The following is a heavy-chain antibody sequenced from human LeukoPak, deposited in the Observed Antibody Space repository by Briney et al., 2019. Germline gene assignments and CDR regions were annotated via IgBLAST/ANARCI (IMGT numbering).Heavy chain of an antibody. Sequence: GGSLRLSCAASGFTFSSYSVNWVRQAPGKGLEWVSSISSSSSYIYYADSVKGRFTISRDNAKNSLYLQMNSLRAEDTAVYYCARDPLSIMITFGGALGAFDIWGQGTMVTVSS. CDR1: GFTFSSYS. J-gene: IGHJ3*02. CDR3: ARDPLSIMITFGGALGAFDI. CDR2: ISSSSSYI. D-gene: IGHD3-16*01. V-gene: IGHV3-21*01.